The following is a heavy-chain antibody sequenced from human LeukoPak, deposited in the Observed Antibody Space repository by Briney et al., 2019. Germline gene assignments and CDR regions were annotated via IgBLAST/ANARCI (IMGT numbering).Heavy chain of an antibody. Sequence: GGSLRPSCAASGFTFSNAWMSWVRQAPGKGLEWVGRIKSKTDGGTTDYAAPVKGRFTISRDDSKNTLYLQMNSLKTEDTAVYYCTTDRPYRTNSQTLIAARHYIPSDFDYWGQGTLVTVSS. V-gene: IGHV3-15*01. D-gene: IGHD6-6*01. J-gene: IGHJ4*02. CDR1: GFTFSNAW. CDR2: IKSKTDGGTT. CDR3: TTDRPYRTNSQTLIAARHYIPSDFDY.